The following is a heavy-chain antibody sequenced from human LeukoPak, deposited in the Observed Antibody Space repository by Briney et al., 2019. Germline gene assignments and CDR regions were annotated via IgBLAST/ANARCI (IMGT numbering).Heavy chain of an antibody. CDR3: ATSPIVVVPAAIGHDAFDI. CDR1: GYTFTGYY. J-gene: IGHJ3*02. V-gene: IGHV1-2*02. D-gene: IGHD2-2*02. CDR2: INPNSGGT. Sequence: GASAKVSCKASGYTFTGYYMHWVRQAPGQGLEWMGWINPNSGGTNYAQKFQGRVTMTRDTSISTAYMELSRLRSDDTAVYYCATSPIVVVPAAIGHDAFDIWGQGTMVTVSS.